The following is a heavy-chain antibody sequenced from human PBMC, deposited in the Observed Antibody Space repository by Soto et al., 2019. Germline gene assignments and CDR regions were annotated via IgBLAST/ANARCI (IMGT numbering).Heavy chain of an antibody. CDR3: AREGVFGFGPIIPPDY. CDR2: ISYDGSQT. V-gene: IGHV3-30*04. CDR1: GFQFGSYA. J-gene: IGHJ4*02. Sequence: VQLVQSGGGVVQPGGSLRLSCAATGFQFGSYAMHWVRQAPGRGLEWVAHISYDGSQTYYGDSVKGRLTIARDNSENNLSLEMKSLRIHDTAVDYCAREGVFGFGPIIPPDYWGQGVLVSVSS. D-gene: IGHD3-16*01.